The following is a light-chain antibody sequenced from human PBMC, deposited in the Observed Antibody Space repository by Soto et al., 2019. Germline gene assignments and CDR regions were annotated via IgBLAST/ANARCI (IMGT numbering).Light chain of an antibody. CDR1: QTVSSAS. Sequence: IVLTQSPGTLSLSQGERATLSCRASQTVSSASLAWYQQKPGQAPRLLIYLASTRAPGIPDRFSGGGSGTDFTLTISRLEPEDLAVYYCQQFGVSPTFGGGTKVDIK. J-gene: IGKJ4*01. V-gene: IGKV3-20*01. CDR2: LAS. CDR3: QQFGVSPT.